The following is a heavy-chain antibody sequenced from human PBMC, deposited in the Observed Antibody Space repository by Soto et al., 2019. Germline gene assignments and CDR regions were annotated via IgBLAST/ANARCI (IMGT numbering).Heavy chain of an antibody. CDR3: ASATPCAAALFDP. CDR2: IYYTGSS. Sequence: SETLYLTCTPSGGSISSYYWRWIRQPPGKGLEWSGYIYYTGSSNYNPSLKSRVTISVDTSKSQFSPKLSSVTAADTAVYYCASATPCAAALFDPWGQRTLVSVSS. CDR1: GGSISSYY. J-gene: IGHJ5*02. D-gene: IGHD6-13*01. V-gene: IGHV4-59*01.